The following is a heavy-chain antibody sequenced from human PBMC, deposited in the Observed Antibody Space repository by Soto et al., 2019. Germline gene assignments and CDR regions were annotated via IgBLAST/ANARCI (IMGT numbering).Heavy chain of an antibody. D-gene: IGHD3-3*01. CDR3: ARRSAYDFRSGRTSVAI. J-gene: IGHJ3*02. CDR1: GFTFSSYW. Sequence: GGSLRLSCAASGFTFSSYWMHWVRQAPGKGLVWVSRINSDGSSTSYADSVKGRFTISRDNAKNTLYLQMNSLRAEDTAVYYCARRSAYDFRSGRTSVAIWGQGTMVTVSS. CDR2: INSDGSST. V-gene: IGHV3-74*01.